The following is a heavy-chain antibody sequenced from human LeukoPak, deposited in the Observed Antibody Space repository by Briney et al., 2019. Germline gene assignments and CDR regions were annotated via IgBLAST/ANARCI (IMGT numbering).Heavy chain of an antibody. D-gene: IGHD2-21*02. V-gene: IGHV3-21*01. J-gene: IGHJ4*02. CDR1: GFTFSRYS. CDR3: ARGRKHIVVVTAPPGY. Sequence: PGGSLRLSCAASGFTFSRYSMNWVRHAPGKGLEWVSSISSSSSYIYYADSVKGRFTISRDNAKNSLYLQMNSLRAEDTAVYYCARGRKHIVVVTAPPGYWGQGTLVTVSS. CDR2: ISSSSSYI.